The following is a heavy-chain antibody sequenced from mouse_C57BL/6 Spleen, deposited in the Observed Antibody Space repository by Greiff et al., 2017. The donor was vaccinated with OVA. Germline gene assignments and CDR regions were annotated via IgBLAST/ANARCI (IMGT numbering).Heavy chain of an antibody. CDR3: AREGDSSGLDY. V-gene: IGHV1-64*01. CDR2: IHPNSGST. CDR1: GYTFTSYW. Sequence: QVQLQQPGAELVKPGASVKLSCKASGYTFTSYWMHWVKQRPGQGLEWIGMIHPNSGSTNYNEKFKSKATLTVDKSSSTAYMQLSSLTSEDSAVYYCAREGDSSGLDYWGQGTTRTVSS. D-gene: IGHD3-2*02. J-gene: IGHJ2*01.